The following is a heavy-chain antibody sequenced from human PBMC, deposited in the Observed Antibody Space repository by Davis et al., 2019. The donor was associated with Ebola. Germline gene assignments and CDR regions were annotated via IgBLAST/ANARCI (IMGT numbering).Heavy chain of an antibody. V-gene: IGHV1-45*02. D-gene: IGHD2-21*01. J-gene: IGHJ3*02. CDR2: ITPYNGNT. CDR1: GYTFTYRY. CDR3: ARSPLYGDDDVFDM. Sequence: SVKVSCKASGYTFTYRYLHWVRQAPGQALEWMGRITPYNGNTKYAQKFQDRFTMTRDNSLTIYMELSSLRSDDTAMYYCARSPLYGDDDVFDMWGQGTMVTVSS.